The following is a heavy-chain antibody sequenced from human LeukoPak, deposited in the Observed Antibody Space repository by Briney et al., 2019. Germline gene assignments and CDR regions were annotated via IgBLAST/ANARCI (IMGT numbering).Heavy chain of an antibody. V-gene: IGHV3-33*01. Sequence: GGSLRLSCAASGFTFNNYGMHWVRQAPGKGLEWVSVIWFDGTNKYYRDSVKGRFTFSRDNSKNTLYLQMNSLRAEDTAVYYCARSEQWLVHTNWGQGTLVTVSS. D-gene: IGHD6-19*01. CDR2: IWFDGTNK. J-gene: IGHJ4*02. CDR3: ARSEQWLVHTN. CDR1: GFTFNNYG.